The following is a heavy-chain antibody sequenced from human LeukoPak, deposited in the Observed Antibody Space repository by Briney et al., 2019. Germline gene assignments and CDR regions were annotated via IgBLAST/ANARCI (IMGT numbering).Heavy chain of an antibody. CDR1: GFTFSSYE. Sequence: PGGSLRLSCAASGFTFSSYEMNWVRQAPGKGLEWVSFISSSGSAIHYADSVRGRFTISRDNAKNTVYLQMNSLRAEDTAVYYCARRSGALSLDYWGQGTLVTVSS. CDR2: ISSSGSAI. V-gene: IGHV3-48*03. D-gene: IGHD1-1*01. CDR3: ARRSGALSLDY. J-gene: IGHJ4*02.